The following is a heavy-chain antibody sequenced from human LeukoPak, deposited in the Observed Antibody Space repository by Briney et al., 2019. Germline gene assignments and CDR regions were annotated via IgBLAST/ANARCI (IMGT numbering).Heavy chain of an antibody. D-gene: IGHD4/OR15-4a*01. CDR1: GFTVRDNY. CDR2: IYSGGNT. V-gene: IGHV3-66*01. CDR3: ARALTTGYFDL. Sequence: GGSLRLSCAASGFTVRDNYMSWVRQAPGKGLEWVSLIYSGGNTFYPDSVRGRFTISRDDSKNTLSLQMNSLRAEDTAVHYCARALTTGYFDLRGRGTLVTVSS. J-gene: IGHJ2*01.